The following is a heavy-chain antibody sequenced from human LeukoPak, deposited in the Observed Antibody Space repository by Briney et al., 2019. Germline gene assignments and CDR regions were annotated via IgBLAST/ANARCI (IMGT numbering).Heavy chain of an antibody. CDR1: GFTFSSHG. CDR2: IRYDGSNK. Sequence: GGSLRLSCAASGFTFSSHGMHWVRQAPGKGLEWVAFIRYDGSNKYYADSVKGRFTISRDNSKNTLYLQMNSLRAEDTAVYYCAIDERYSYGLGGYWGQGTLVTVSS. J-gene: IGHJ4*02. V-gene: IGHV3-30*02. CDR3: AIDERYSYGLGGY. D-gene: IGHD5-18*01.